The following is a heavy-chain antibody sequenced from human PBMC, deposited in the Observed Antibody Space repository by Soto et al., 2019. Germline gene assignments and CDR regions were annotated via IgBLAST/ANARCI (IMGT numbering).Heavy chain of an antibody. CDR3: ARDRAHCYESSGRIDY. CDR2: IDYSGSA. Sequence: PSETLSLTCTVSGGSISSGDQYWTWIRQPPGKGLEWIGYIDYSGSAFYNPSLKSRLIISVDTSMNQFSLKLTSVTAADTAVYYCARDRAHCYESSGRIDYWGRGILVTVSS. D-gene: IGHD3-22*01. V-gene: IGHV4-30-4*01. J-gene: IGHJ4*02. CDR1: GGSISSGDQY.